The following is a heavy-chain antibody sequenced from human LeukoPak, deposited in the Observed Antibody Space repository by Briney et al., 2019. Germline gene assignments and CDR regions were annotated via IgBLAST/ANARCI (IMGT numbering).Heavy chain of an antibody. CDR1: GFTFSSYS. V-gene: IGHV3-7*05. Sequence: GGSLRLSCAASGFTFSSYSLNWVRQAPGKGLEWVANINQDESEKYYVDSVKGRFTISRDNAKNSLYLQMNSLRAEDTAVNYCARVRVSSYYGMDIWGQGATVTVSS. CDR3: ARVRVSSYYGMDI. J-gene: IGHJ6*02. D-gene: IGHD2/OR15-2a*01. CDR2: INQDESEK.